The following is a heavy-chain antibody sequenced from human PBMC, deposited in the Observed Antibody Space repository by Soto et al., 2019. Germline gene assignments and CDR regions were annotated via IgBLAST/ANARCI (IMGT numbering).Heavy chain of an antibody. CDR3: AKDRPGRTYYDIMSGYYNGMDV. Sequence: GGSLRLSCAASGFTFSNYYMSWVRQAPGKGLEWVSGISGSGSSTYYADSVEGRFTISRDNSKNTLYLQMNSLRAEDTAVYYCAKDRPGRTYYDIMSGYYNGMDVWGQGTTVTVSS. D-gene: IGHD3-9*01. V-gene: IGHV3-23*01. CDR2: ISGSGSST. CDR1: GFTFSNYY. J-gene: IGHJ6*02.